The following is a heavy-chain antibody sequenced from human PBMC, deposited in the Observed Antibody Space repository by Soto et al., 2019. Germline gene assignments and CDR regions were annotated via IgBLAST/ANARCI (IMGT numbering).Heavy chain of an antibody. CDR2: INPNGGFT. V-gene: IGHV1-46*03. CDR3: ARIRGNWFDP. J-gene: IGHJ5*02. CDR1: GYTFTSYY. Sequence: QVQVVQSGAEVKKPGASVKLSCKSSGYTFTSYYVLWVRQAPGQGLEWMGVINPNGGFTNYAQKFQGRVTMTRDTSMSTVYMELSSLTSDDTAIYYCARIRGNWFDPWGQGTLVTVSS.